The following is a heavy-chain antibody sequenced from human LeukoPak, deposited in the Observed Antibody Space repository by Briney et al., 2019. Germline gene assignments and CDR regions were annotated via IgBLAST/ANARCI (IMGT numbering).Heavy chain of an antibody. Sequence: ASVKVSCKASGYTFTSYYMHWVRQAPGQGLEWMGIINPSGGSTSYARKFQGRVTMTRDMSTSTVYMELSSLRSEDTAVYYCARSGRILYHAFDIWGQGTMVTVSS. J-gene: IGHJ3*02. CDR3: ARSGRILYHAFDI. CDR2: INPSGGST. D-gene: IGHD2-8*01. V-gene: IGHV1-46*01. CDR1: GYTFTSYY.